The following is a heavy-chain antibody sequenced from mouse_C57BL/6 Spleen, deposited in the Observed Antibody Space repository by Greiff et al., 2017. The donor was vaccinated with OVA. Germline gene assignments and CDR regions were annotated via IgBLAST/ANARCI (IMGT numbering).Heavy chain of an antibody. CDR3: ARGGYFDV. J-gene: IGHJ1*03. V-gene: IGHV1-82*01. CDR2: IYPGDGDT. CDR1: GYAFSSSW. Sequence: QVQLQQSGPELVKPGASVKISCKASGYAFSSSWMNWVKQRPGKGLEWIGRIYPGDGDTNYNGKFKGKATLTADKSSSTAYMQLSSLASEGSAVCFCARGGYFDVWGTGTTVTVSS.